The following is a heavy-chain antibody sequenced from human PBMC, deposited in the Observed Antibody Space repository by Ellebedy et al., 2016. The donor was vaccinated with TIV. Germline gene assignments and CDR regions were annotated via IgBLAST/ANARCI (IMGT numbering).Heavy chain of an antibody. V-gene: IGHV3-7*03. CDR2: INQDGSVK. Sequence: GGSLRLSCVASGFSFTSYWMSWIRQAPGKGLEWVSNINQDGSVKYYVDSVRGRFTISRASAKASLYLEMNSLRAEDTAIYYCATDGSYGDYRSPAHAFVMWGQGTLVTVSP. D-gene: IGHD4-17*01. CDR1: GFSFTSYW. J-gene: IGHJ3*02. CDR3: ATDGSYGDYRSPAHAFVM.